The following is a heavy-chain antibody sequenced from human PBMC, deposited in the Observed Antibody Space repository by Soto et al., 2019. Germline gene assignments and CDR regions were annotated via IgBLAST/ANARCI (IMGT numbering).Heavy chain of an antibody. V-gene: IGHV1-46*01. D-gene: IGHD3-10*01. Sequence: ASVKVSCKASGYTFTSSYMHWVRQAPGQGLEWMGIINPSGGSTSSAQKFQGIVTMTRDTSTSAVYMQLRRLRSADTAVYYCARAGGAAASTWGVFVIWGQRTMVTVS. J-gene: IGHJ3*02. CDR1: GYTFTSSY. CDR3: ARAGGAAASTWGVFVI. CDR2: INPSGGST.